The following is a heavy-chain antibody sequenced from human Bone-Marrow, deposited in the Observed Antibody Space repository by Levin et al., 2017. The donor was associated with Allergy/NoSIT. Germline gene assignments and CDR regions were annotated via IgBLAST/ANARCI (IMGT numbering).Heavy chain of an antibody. V-gene: IGHV3-23*01. J-gene: IGHJ4*02. CDR1: GFTFATYT. CDR3: AKVSYPIVMTATPFDS. CDR2: ISGGGGNI. D-gene: IGHD2-21*02. Sequence: GGSLRLSCAASGFTFATYTMNWVRQAPGKGLEWVSTISGGGGNIYYADSVKGRFTISRDNSKNTVHLQMNSLRAEDTALYYCAKVSYPIVMTATPFDSWGQGALVTVSS.